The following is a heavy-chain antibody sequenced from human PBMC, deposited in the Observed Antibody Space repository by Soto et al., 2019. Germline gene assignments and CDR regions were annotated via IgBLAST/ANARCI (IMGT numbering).Heavy chain of an antibody. CDR3: AKDGAMATMYYYYGMDV. Sequence: GGSLRLSCAASGFTFSSYAMSWVRQAPGKGLEWVSAISGSGGSTYYADSVKGRFTISRDNSKNTLYLQMNSLRAEDTAVYYCAKDGAMATMYYYYGMDVWGQGTTVTVSS. D-gene: IGHD5-12*01. J-gene: IGHJ6*02. CDR1: GFTFSSYA. CDR2: ISGSGGST. V-gene: IGHV3-23*01.